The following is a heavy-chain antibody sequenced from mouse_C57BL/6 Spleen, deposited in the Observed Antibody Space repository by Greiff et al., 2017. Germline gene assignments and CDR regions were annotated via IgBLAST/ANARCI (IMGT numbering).Heavy chain of an antibody. J-gene: IGHJ3*01. Sequence: VQLQQSGAELVRPGASVTLSCKASGYTFTDYEMHWVKQTPVHGLEWIGAIDPETGGTAYNQKFKGKAILTADKSSSTAYMELRSLTSEDSAVYYCTSPYDFSFAYWGQGTLVTVSA. V-gene: IGHV1-15*01. CDR3: TSPYDFSFAY. CDR1: GYTFTDYE. CDR2: IDPETGGT. D-gene: IGHD2-4*01.